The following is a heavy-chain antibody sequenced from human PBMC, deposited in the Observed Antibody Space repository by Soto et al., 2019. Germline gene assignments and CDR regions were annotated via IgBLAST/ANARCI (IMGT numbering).Heavy chain of an antibody. CDR1: GDSISSYY. V-gene: IGHV4-59*01. CDR2: IYSTGST. Sequence: SETLSLTCTVSGDSISSYYWSWIRQPPGKGLEWIGYIYSTGSTNYNPSLKSRVTISVDTSKNQFSLNLNSVAAADTAVYYCARGQGPTLSNDYRCQAILVTVS. CDR3: ARGQGPTLSNDY. J-gene: IGHJ4*02.